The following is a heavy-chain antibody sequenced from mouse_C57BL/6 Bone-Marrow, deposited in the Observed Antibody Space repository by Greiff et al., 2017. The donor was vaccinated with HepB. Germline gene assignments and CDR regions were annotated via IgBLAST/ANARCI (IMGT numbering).Heavy chain of an antibody. V-gene: IGHV5-16*01. Sequence: EVKLMESEGGLVQPGSSMKLSCTASGFTFSDYYMAWVRQVTEKGLEWVANINYDGSSTYYLDSLKSRFIISRDNAKNILYLQMSSLKSEDTATYYCARERYYGRGYYFDYWGQGTTLTVSS. CDR2: INYDGSST. CDR3: ARERYYGRGYYFDY. J-gene: IGHJ2*01. D-gene: IGHD1-1*01. CDR1: GFTFSDYY.